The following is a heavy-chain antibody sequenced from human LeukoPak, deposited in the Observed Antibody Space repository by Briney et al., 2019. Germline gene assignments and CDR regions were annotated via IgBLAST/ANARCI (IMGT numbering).Heavy chain of an antibody. Sequence: RSLRLSCAASGFTFSSYAMHWVRQAPGKGLEWVAVISYDGSNKYYADSVKGRFTISRDNSKNTLYLQMNSLRAEDTAVYYCARDSSIFGVVIPLGYWGQGILVTVSS. CDR3: ARDSSIFGVVIPLGY. D-gene: IGHD3-3*01. J-gene: IGHJ4*02. V-gene: IGHV3-30-3*01. CDR2: ISYDGSNK. CDR1: GFTFSSYA.